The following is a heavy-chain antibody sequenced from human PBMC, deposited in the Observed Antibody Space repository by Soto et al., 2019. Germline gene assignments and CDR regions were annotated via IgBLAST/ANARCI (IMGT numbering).Heavy chain of an antibody. J-gene: IGHJ6*02. V-gene: IGHV4-31*03. CDR2: IYYNGNT. CDR3: ARDSPYCSGPSCASGRYPYYGMDV. CDR1: GGSISSGGYY. D-gene: IGHD2-2*01. Sequence: QVQLQESGPELVKPSQTLSLTCTVSGGSISSGGYYWSWIRQHPGKGLEWIGYIYYNGNTYYNPSLKSRVIISVDTSKDQFSLKLSSVTAADTAVYYCARDSPYCSGPSCASGRYPYYGMDVWGQGTTVTVSS.